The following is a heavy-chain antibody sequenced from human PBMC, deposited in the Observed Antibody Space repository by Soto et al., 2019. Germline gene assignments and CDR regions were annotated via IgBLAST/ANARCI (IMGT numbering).Heavy chain of an antibody. J-gene: IGHJ6*02. CDR1: GSTIPELS. Sequence: ASVRVSCKVSGSTIPELSINCVRQVPGKGIEWMGGFDPEDGETIYAQKFQGRVTMTEDTSTDTAYMELSSLRSEDTAVYYCATPRIAAAGDYYYYGKDFWGQGTTVTVSS. D-gene: IGHD6-13*01. CDR2: FDPEDGET. V-gene: IGHV1-24*01. CDR3: ATPRIAAAGDYYYYGKDF.